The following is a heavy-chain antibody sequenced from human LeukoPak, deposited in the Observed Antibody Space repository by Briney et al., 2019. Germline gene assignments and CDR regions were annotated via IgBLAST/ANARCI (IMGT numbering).Heavy chain of an antibody. D-gene: IGHD3-10*01. CDR1: GDSVSSNSAA. CDR3: ARLMLGRITMVRGVINAFDP. J-gene: IGHJ5*02. V-gene: IGHV6-1*01. Sequence: SQTLSLTCAISGDSVSSNSAAWNWIRQSPSRGLEWLGRTYYRSKWYNDYAVSVKSRITINPDTSKNQFSLQLNSVTPEDTAVYYCARLMLGRITMVRGVINAFDPWGQGTLVTVSS. CDR2: TYYRSKWYN.